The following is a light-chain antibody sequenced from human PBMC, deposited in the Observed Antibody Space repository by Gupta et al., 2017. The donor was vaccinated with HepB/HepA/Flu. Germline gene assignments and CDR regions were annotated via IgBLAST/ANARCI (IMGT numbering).Light chain of an antibody. J-gene: IGLJ2*01. V-gene: IGLV2-8*01. CDR1: SSDVGGYNH. CDR2: EVN. Sequence: SALTQPPSASGSPGQSVTITCTGTSSDVGGYNHVSWYQQHPGTAPKLMIFEVNQRPSGVPDRFSGSKSGNTASLTVSGLQADDEANYYCSSDAGSNNVVFGGGTKLTVL. CDR3: SSDAGSNNVV.